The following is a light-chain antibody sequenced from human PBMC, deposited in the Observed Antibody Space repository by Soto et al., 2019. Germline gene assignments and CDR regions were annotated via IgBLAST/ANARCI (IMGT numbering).Light chain of an antibody. CDR2: GAS. CDR1: QSVSSN. Sequence: EMVMTQSPATLSVSPGDSATLSCRASQSVSSNLAWYQQKPGQAPRLLIYGASTRATGIPARFSGSGSGTEFTLTISSLQSEDFAVYYCQQYNNWPPWTFGQGTKVEIK. CDR3: QQYNNWPPWT. J-gene: IGKJ1*01. V-gene: IGKV3-15*01.